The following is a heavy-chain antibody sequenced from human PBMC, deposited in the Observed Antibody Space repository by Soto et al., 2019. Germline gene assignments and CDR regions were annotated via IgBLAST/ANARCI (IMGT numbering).Heavy chain of an antibody. CDR3: AKDGRYSSSWWTFDY. J-gene: IGHJ4*02. Sequence: QVQLVESGGGVVQPGRSLRLSCAASGFTFSSYGMHWVRQAPGKGLEWVAVISYDGSNKYYADSVKGRFTISRDNSKNTLYLQMNSLRAEDTAVYYCAKDGRYSSSWWTFDYWGQGTLVTVSS. V-gene: IGHV3-30*18. CDR2: ISYDGSNK. CDR1: GFTFSSYG. D-gene: IGHD6-6*01.